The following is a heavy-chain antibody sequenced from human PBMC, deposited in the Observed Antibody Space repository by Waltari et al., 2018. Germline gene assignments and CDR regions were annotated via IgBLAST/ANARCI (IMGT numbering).Heavy chain of an antibody. V-gene: IGHV3-9*03. Sequence: EVQVVESGGGLVQPGRSLRVSCAASGFTFDDYAMHWVRQGPGKGLVWVACFSWNSGWIGYADSVKGRFTISRDNAKNSLHLQMNSLRAEDMALYYCTKDVTAAGSAQFDYWGQGTLVSVSS. CDR2: FSWNSGWI. CDR3: TKDVTAAGSAQFDY. J-gene: IGHJ4*02. D-gene: IGHD6-13*01. CDR1: GFTFDDYA.